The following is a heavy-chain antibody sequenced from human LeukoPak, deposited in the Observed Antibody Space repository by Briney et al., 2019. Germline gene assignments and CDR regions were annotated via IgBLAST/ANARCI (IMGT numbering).Heavy chain of an antibody. CDR3: ARGLTELLF. Sequence: ASETLSLTCAVNGGSLSGFYWNWIRQSPGKGLEWIGDINHIGSTNYRPSLKSRVTITVDTSKNQFSLKLRSVTAADTAVYYCARGLTELLFWGQGTPVSVSS. CDR2: INHIGST. J-gene: IGHJ4*02. V-gene: IGHV4-34*01. D-gene: IGHD2-21*02. CDR1: GGSLSGFY.